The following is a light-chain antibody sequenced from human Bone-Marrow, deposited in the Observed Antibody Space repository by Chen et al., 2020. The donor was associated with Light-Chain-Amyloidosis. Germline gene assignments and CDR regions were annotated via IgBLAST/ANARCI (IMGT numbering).Light chain of an antibody. J-gene: IGKJ4*01. CDR1: QSVSSSY. CDR3: QQYGSSPALT. CDR2: GAS. Sequence: EIVLTQFPGTLSLSPGARATLSCRASQSVSSSYLAWYQQKPGQAPRLLLYGASSRATGIPDRFSGSGSGTDFTLTISRLEPEDFAVYYCQQYGSSPALTFGGGTKVEIK. V-gene: IGKV3-20*01.